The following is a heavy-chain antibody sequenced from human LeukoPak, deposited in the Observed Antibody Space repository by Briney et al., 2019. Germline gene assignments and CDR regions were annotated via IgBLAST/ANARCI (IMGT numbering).Heavy chain of an antibody. CDR1: GGSISSGGYY. V-gene: IGHV4-31*03. Sequence: SETLSLTCTVSGGSISSGGYYWSWIRRHPGKGLEWIGYIYYSGSTYYNPSLKSRVTISVDTSKNQFSLKLSSVTAADTAVYYCARVGIAAAGSPFDYWGQGTLVTVSS. CDR2: IYYSGST. J-gene: IGHJ4*02. CDR3: ARVGIAAAGSPFDY. D-gene: IGHD6-13*01.